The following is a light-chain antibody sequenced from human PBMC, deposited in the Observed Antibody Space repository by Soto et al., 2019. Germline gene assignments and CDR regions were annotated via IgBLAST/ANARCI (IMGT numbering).Light chain of an antibody. CDR2: DAS. V-gene: IGKV3-20*01. CDR3: QQYSPSPDT. CDR1: QSVSSSY. J-gene: IGKJ4*01. Sequence: EIVLTPSPATLSLSPGERATLSCRASQSVSSSYLAWYQQKPGQAPRLLFYDASNRATGIPDRFSGSGSGTDLTLTICRLEPEDFAVYYCQQYSPSPDTFGGGTKVDIK.